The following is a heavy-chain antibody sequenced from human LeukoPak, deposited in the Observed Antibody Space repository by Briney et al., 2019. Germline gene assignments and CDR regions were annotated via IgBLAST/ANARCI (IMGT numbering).Heavy chain of an antibody. V-gene: IGHV4-34*01. D-gene: IGHD3-10*01. CDR1: GGSFSGYY. CDR2: INYSGST. CDR3: ARDRNYYGSGSYYLDY. J-gene: IGHJ4*02. Sequence: SETLSLTCAVYGGSFSGYYWSWIRQPPGKGLEWIGEINYSGSTNYNPSLKSRVTISVDTSKNQFSLKLSSVTAADTAVYYCARDRNYYGSGSYYLDYWGQGTLVTVSS.